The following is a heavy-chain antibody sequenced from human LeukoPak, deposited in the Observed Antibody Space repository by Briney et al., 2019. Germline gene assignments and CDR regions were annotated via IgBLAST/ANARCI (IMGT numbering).Heavy chain of an antibody. J-gene: IGHJ4*02. CDR3: AKVAHLGSSGDVY. Sequence: GGSLRLSCAASGFTFSRHRMNWVRQAPGKGLEWISYIRSSNSVIYYADSVKGRFTISTDNGKNLLYLQMNSLRAEDTAVYYCAKVAHLGSSGDVYWGQGTLVTVSS. CDR1: GFTFSRHR. V-gene: IGHV3-48*01. CDR2: IRSSNSVI. D-gene: IGHD3-22*01.